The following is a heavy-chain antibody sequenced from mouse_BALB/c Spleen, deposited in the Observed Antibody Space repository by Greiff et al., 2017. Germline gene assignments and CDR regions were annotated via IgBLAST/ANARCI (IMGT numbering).Heavy chain of an antibody. CDR2: IDPDNGNT. J-gene: IGHJ1*01. V-gene: IGHV14-1*02. CDR1: GFNIKDYY. Sequence: EVQLQQSGAELVRPGALVKLSCKASGFNIKDYYMYWVKQRPEQGLEWIGWIDPDNGNTIYDPKFQGKASITADTSSNTAYLQLSSLTSEDTAVYSGAYYSASSSCYLDVWGAGTTVTVSS. CDR3: AYYSASSSCYLDV. D-gene: IGHD1-1*01.